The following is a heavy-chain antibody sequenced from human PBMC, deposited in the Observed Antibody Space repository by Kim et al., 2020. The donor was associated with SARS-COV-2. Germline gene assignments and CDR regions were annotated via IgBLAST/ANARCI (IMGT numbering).Heavy chain of an antibody. CDR3: ARDMVRGVSGYYYYYYG. V-gene: IGHV3-30-3*01. J-gene: IGHJ6*01. Sequence: GGSLRLSCAASGFTFSSYAMHWVRQAPGKGLEWVAVISYDGSNKYYADSVKGRFTISRDNSKNTLYLQMNSLRAEDTAVYYCARDMVRGVSGYYYYYYG. D-gene: IGHD3-10*01. CDR1: GFTFSSYA. CDR2: ISYDGSNK.